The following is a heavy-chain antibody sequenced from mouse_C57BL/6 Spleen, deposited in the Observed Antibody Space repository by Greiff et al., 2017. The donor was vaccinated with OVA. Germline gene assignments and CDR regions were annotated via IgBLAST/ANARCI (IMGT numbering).Heavy chain of an antibody. CDR1: GYSFTGYY. J-gene: IGHJ3*01. V-gene: IGHV1-31*01. Sequence: VQLQQSGPELVKPGASVKISCKASGYSFTGYYMHWVKQSHRNILDWIGYIYPYNGVSSYNQKFKGKATLTVDKSSSTAYMELRSLTSEDSAVYYCARAFTTVVATEEFAYWGQGTLVTVSA. D-gene: IGHD1-1*01. CDR2: IYPYNGVS. CDR3: ARAFTTVVATEEFAY.